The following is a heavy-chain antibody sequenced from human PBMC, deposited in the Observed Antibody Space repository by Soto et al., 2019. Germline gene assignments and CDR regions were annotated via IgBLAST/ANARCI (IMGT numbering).Heavy chain of an antibody. CDR1: GFTFSSYS. V-gene: IGHV3-48*02. CDR2: ISSSSSTI. D-gene: IGHD3-3*01. Sequence: GGSLRLSCAASGFTFSSYSMNWVRQAPGKGLEWLSYISSSSSTIYYADSVKGRFTISRDNAKNSLYLQMNSLRDEDTAVYYCARESRFLEWLSLNWFDPWGQGTLVTVSS. J-gene: IGHJ5*02. CDR3: ARESRFLEWLSLNWFDP.